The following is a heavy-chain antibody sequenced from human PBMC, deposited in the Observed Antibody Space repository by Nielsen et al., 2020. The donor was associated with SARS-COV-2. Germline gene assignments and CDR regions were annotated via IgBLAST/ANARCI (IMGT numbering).Heavy chain of an antibody. V-gene: IGHV3-53*01. Sequence: GESLKISCAASGFTVSSNYMSWVRQAPGKGLEWVSVIYSGGSTYYADSVKGRFTISRDNSKNTLYLQMNSLGAEDTAVYYCARPEGVGMDVWGQGTTVTVSS. CDR2: IYSGGST. CDR3: ARPEGVGMDV. CDR1: GFTVSSNY. J-gene: IGHJ6*02.